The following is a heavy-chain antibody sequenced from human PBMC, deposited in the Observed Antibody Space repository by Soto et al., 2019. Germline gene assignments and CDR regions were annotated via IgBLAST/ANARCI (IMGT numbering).Heavy chain of an antibody. V-gene: IGHV3-21*01. CDR1: GFTFSSYS. CDR2: ISSSSSYI. CDR3: ARGSSTPGSWFDP. Sequence: EVQLVESGGGLVKPGGSLRLSCAASGFTFSSYSMNWVRQAPGKGLEWVSSISSSSSYIYYADSVKGRFTISRDNAKNSLYVQMNSLRAEDTAVYYCARGSSTPGSWFDPWGQGTLVTVSS. J-gene: IGHJ5*02. D-gene: IGHD2-2*01.